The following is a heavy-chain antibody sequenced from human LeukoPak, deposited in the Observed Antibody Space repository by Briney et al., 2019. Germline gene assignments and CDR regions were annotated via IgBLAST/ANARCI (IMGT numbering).Heavy chain of an antibody. V-gene: IGHV3-21*01. J-gene: IGHJ6*02. CDR3: ARDLRYCSSTSCYSYGMDV. D-gene: IGHD2-2*01. CDR1: GFTFSNYW. Sequence: GGSLRLPCAASGFTFSNYWMNWVRQAPGKGLEWVSSISSSSSYIYYADSVKGRLTISRDNAKNSLYLQMNSLRAEDTAVYYCARDLRYCSSTSCYSYGMDVWGQGTTVTVSS. CDR2: ISSSSSYI.